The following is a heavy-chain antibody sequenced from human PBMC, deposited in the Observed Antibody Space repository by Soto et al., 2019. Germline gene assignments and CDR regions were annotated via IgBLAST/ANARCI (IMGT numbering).Heavy chain of an antibody. D-gene: IGHD3-10*01. CDR2: ISGSGGTT. CDR1: GFTFSSYA. V-gene: IGHV3-23*01. J-gene: IGHJ4*02. Sequence: EVQLLESGGGLVQPGGSLRLSCAPSGFTFSSYAMSWVRQAPGKGLEWVSAISGSGGTTYYADSVKGRFTISRDNSKNTLYLQMNRLRAEDTAVYYCAKVQGYYYGSGSYFDYWGQGTLVTVSS. CDR3: AKVQGYYYGSGSYFDY.